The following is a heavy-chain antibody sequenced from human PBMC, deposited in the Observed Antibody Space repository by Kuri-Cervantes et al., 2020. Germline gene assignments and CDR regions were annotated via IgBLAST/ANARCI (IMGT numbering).Heavy chain of an antibody. D-gene: IGHD3-10*01. CDR1: GGTFSSYA. V-gene: IGHV1-69*13. CDR3: ARGTMVQGVIMLHSYYYYMDV. J-gene: IGHJ6*03. Sequence: SVKVSCKASGGTFSSYAISWVRQAPGQGLEWMGGIIPIFGTANYAQKSQGRVTITADESTSTAYMELSSLRSEDTAVYYCARGTMVQGVIMLHSYYYYMDVWGKGTTVTVSS. CDR2: IIPIFGTA.